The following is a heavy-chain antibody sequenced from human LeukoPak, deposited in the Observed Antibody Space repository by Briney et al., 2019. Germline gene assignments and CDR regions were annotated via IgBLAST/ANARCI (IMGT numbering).Heavy chain of an antibody. CDR3: ARGAFFGSSWLGYMDV. CDR2: INPNSGNT. CDR1: GYTFTGYY. V-gene: IGHV1-8*02. Sequence: GASVKVSCKASGYTFTGYYMHWVRQAPGQGLEWMGWINPNSGNTGYAQKFQGRVTMTRNTSISTAYMELSSLRSEDTAVYYCARGAFFGSSWLGYMDVWGKGTTVTISS. D-gene: IGHD6-13*01. J-gene: IGHJ6*03.